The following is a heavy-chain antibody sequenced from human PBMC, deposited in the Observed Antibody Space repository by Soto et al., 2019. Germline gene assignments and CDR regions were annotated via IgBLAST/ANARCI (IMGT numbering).Heavy chain of an antibody. CDR1: GGSIGNSY. CDR2: IYYSGSS. V-gene: IGHV4-59*08. D-gene: IGHD6-13*01. J-gene: IGHJ4*02. Sequence: QVQLQESGPGLVKPSETLSLTCTVSGGSIGNSYWSWIRQSPGKGLEWIGYIYYSGSSNYNPSLKSRVSISVDTSKNQFSLKLSSVTAADTAVYYCARHSSSWPIFDYWGQETLVIVSS. CDR3: ARHSSSWPIFDY.